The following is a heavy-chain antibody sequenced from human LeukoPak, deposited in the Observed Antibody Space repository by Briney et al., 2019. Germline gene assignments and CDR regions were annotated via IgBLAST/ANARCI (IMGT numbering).Heavy chain of an antibody. CDR1: GFNFSSYW. J-gene: IGHJ4*02. V-gene: IGHV3-7*01. Sequence: GGSLRLSCAASGFNFSSYWMSWVRQAPGKGLEWVANINQDGGKKYYVDSMRGRFTISRDNAKNSLYLQMSSLRAEDTAVYYCARSTAGLDYWGQGTLVTVSS. D-gene: IGHD1-1*01. CDR2: INQDGGKK. CDR3: ARSTAGLDY.